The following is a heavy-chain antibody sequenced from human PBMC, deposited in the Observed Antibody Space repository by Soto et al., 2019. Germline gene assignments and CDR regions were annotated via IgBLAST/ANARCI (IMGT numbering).Heavy chain of an antibody. D-gene: IGHD6-13*01. V-gene: IGHV4-59*12. CDR3: ARESVRQQLAYYFDY. J-gene: IGHJ4*02. CDR1: GGSISSYY. Sequence: SETLSLTCTVSGGSISSYYWSWIRQPPGKGLKWIGYIYYSGSTNYNPSLKSRVTISVDTSKNQFSLKLSSVTPEDTAVYYCARESVRQQLAYYFDYWGQGTLVTVSS. CDR2: IYYSGST.